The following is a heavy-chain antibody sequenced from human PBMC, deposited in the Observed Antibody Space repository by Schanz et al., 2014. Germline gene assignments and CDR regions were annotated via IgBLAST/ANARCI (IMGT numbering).Heavy chain of an antibody. J-gene: IGHJ5*02. V-gene: IGHV3-7*01. Sequence: EVQLVESGGGLVQPGGSLRLSCAASGFTFSRYWMSWVRQAPGKGLQWVANIKQDGSEKYYVDSVKGRFTISRDNSKNSLYLQMNSLRAEDTAVYYCARGRCGSTTCYIDNWFDPWGQGTLVVVSS. CDR2: IKQDGSEK. CDR1: GFTFSRYW. D-gene: IGHD2-2*02. CDR3: ARGRCGSTTCYIDNWFDP.